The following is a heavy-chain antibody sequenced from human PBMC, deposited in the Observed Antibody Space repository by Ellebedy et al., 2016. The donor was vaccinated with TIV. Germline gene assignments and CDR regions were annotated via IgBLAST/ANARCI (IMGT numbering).Heavy chain of an antibody. V-gene: IGHV4-39*01. Sequence: GSLRLSCAVYGGSFSGYYWGWIRQPPGKGLEWIGSIYYSGSTYYNPSLKSRVTISVDTSKNQFSLKLSSVTAADTAVYYCASQYSYCSSTSCHGPRFDYWGQGTLVTVSS. J-gene: IGHJ4*02. CDR1: GGSFSGYY. CDR2: IYYSGST. D-gene: IGHD2-2*01. CDR3: ASQYSYCSSTSCHGPRFDY.